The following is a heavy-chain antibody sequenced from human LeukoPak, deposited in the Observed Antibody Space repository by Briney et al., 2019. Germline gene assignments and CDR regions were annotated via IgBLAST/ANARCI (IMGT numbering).Heavy chain of an antibody. D-gene: IGHD6-19*01. CDR2: DSYTGST. CDR1: GGSMKTRIYY. V-gene: IGHV4-39*01. CDR3: ARGLAYSSRWHRDY. Sequence: PPETLSHSCIVSGGSMKTRIYYWVWIRQSPGTGLEWIGCDSYTGSTHYNPSLASRVTISVDTSKNQFSLQLTSATAADTAMYYCARGLAYSSRWHRDYWGQGTLDTVSS. J-gene: IGHJ4*02.